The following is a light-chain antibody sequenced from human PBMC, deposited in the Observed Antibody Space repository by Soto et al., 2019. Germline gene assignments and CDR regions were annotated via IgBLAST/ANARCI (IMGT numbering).Light chain of an antibody. CDR2: DVS. J-gene: IGLJ7*01. CDR3: CSYAGSYPWPV. CDR1: SSDVGGYNY. V-gene: IGLV2-11*01. Sequence: QSALTQPRSVSGSPGQSVTISCTGTSSDVGGYNYVSWYQQHPGKAPKLKIYDVSKRPSGVPDRFSGSKSGNTASLTISGLQAEDEADYYCCSYAGSYPWPVFGGGTQLTVL.